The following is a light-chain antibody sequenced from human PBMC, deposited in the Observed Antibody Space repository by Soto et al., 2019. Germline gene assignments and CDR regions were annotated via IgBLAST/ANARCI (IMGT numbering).Light chain of an antibody. J-gene: IGKJ1*01. Sequence: DIQMSQSPSSLSASVEDRVIITGRASQSIRNHLNWYQQKRGKAPKVXIFAASSLQSGVPSRFSGSRAGTDCTRTISSLQPEDVATDYCQQSYSSTPTFGQGTQVDIK. CDR2: AAS. V-gene: IGKV1-39*01. CDR1: QSIRNH. CDR3: QQSYSSTPT.